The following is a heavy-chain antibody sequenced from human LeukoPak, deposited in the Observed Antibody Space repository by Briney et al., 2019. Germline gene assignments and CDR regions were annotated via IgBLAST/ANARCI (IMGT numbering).Heavy chain of an antibody. CDR2: IYYSGST. J-gene: IGHJ3*02. Sequence: TSETLSLTCTVSGGSISSSSYYWGWIRQPPGKGLEWIGSIYYSGSTYYNPSLKSRVTISVDTSKNQFSLKLSSVTAADTAVYYCASPGTLYIVVVPAAIDAFDIWGQGTMVTVSS. CDR3: ASPGTLYIVVVPAAIDAFDI. D-gene: IGHD2-2*01. V-gene: IGHV4-39*01. CDR1: GGSISSSSYY.